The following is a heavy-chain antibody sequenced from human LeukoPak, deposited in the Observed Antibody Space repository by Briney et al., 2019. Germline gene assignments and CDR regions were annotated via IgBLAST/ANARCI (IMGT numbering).Heavy chain of an antibody. CDR3: ARPLRGY. V-gene: IGHV4-34*01. J-gene: IGHJ4*02. D-gene: IGHD3-10*01. Sequence: SETLSLTCAVYGGSFSDYYWSWIRQPPGKGLEWIGEINHSGSTNYNPSLKSRVTISVDTSKNQFSLKLSSVTAADTAVYYCARPLRGYWGQGTLVTVSS. CDR2: INHSGST. CDR1: GGSFSDYY.